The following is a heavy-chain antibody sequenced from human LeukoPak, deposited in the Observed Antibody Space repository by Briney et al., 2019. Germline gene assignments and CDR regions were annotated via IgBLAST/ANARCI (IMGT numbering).Heavy chain of an antibody. V-gene: IGHV3-9*03. D-gene: IGHD6-13*01. CDR3: AKEVGYGYSSSWYYFDY. CDR2: ISWNSGSI. Sequence: AGRSLRLSCAASGFTFDDYAMHWVRQAPGKGLEWVSGISWNSGSIGYADSVKGRFPISRDNAKNSLYLQMNSLRAEDMALYYCAKEVGYGYSSSWYYFDYWGQGTLFTVSS. J-gene: IGHJ4*02. CDR1: GFTFDDYA.